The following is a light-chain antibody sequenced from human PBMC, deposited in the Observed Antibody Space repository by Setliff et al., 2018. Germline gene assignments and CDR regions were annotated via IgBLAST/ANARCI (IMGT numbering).Light chain of an antibody. Sequence: QSVLTQPASVSGSPGQSITISCTGTSSDVGGYNYVSWYQQHPGKAPKFIIYDVSHRPSGVSNRFSGSKSGNTASLTISGLQAEDEADYYCSSYGGDNNFVFGTGTKVTVL. CDR1: SSDVGGYNY. J-gene: IGLJ1*01. V-gene: IGLV2-14*03. CDR3: SSYGGDNNFV. CDR2: DVS.